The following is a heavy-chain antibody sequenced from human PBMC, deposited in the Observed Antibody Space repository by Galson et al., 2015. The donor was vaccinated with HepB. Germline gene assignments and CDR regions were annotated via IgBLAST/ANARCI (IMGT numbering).Heavy chain of an antibody. CDR1: GFTVSSNY. D-gene: IGHD5-18*01. CDR2: IYDGVST. J-gene: IGHJ6*03. CDR3: ARYVGGYSYGYYHYMDV. Sequence: SLRLSCAVSGFTVSSNYMSWVRQAPGKGLERVSVIYDGVSTNYAGSVKGRFTISRDNSRNTLYLQMNSLRVEDTAVYYCARYVGGYSYGYYHYMDVWGKGTTVTVSS. V-gene: IGHV3-53*01.